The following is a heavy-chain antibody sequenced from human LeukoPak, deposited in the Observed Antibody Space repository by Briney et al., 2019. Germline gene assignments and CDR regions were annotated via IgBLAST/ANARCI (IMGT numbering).Heavy chain of an antibody. CDR2: IIPIFGIA. D-gene: IGHD2-15*01. Sequence: GASVKVSCKASGGTFSSYAISWVRQAPGQGLEWMGRIIPIFGIANYAQRFQGRVTTTADKSTSTAYMELSSLRSEDTAVYYCARDVGYCSGGSCYPPYGMDVWGQGTTVTVSS. CDR3: ARDVGYCSGGSCYPPYGMDV. J-gene: IGHJ6*02. CDR1: GGTFSSYA. V-gene: IGHV1-69*04.